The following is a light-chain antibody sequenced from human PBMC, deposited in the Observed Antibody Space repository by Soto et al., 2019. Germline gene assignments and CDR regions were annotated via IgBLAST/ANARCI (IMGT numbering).Light chain of an antibody. CDR3: ETWDSKNVV. CDR2: LEGSGSY. J-gene: IGLJ2*01. V-gene: IGLV4-60*03. CDR1: SGHSSYI. Sequence: QPVLTQSSSASASLGSSVKLTCTLSSGHSSYIIAWHQQQPGKAHRYLMKLEGSGSYNKGSGVPDRFSGSSSGADRYLTISNLQSEDEADYYCETWDSKNVVFGGGTKLTVL.